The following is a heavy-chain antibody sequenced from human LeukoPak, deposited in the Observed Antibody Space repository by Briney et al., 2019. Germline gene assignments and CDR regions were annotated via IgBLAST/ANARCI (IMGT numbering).Heavy chain of an antibody. Sequence: GGSLRLSCAASGFTFSSYSMNWVRQAPGKGLGWVSSISSSSSYIYYADSVKGRFTISRDNAKNSLYLQMNSLRAEDTAVYYCAAANVLFDAFDIWGQGTMVTVSS. D-gene: IGHD2-21*01. CDR2: ISSSSSYI. V-gene: IGHV3-21*01. CDR1: GFTFSSYS. CDR3: AAANVLFDAFDI. J-gene: IGHJ3*02.